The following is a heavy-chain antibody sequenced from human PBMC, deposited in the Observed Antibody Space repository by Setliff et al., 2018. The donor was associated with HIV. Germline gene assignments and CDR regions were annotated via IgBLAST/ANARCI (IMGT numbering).Heavy chain of an antibody. CDR1: GGSISSSNYY. CDR2: IYYSGST. CDR3: ARGRGSSSSWPIDY. J-gene: IGHJ4*02. Sequence: PSETLSLTCTVSGGSISSSNYYWGWIRQPPGKGLEWIGSIYYSGSTYYNPSLKSRVTISVDTSRNQFSLKLSSVTAADTAVYYCARGRGSSSSWPIDYWGQGTLVTVSS. D-gene: IGHD6-13*01. V-gene: IGHV4-39*07.